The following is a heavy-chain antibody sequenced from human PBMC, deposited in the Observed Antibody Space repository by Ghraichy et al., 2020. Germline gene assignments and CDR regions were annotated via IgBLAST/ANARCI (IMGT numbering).Heavy chain of an antibody. D-gene: IGHD5-18*01. V-gene: IGHV4-39*01. Sequence: SETLSLTCTVSGGSISSSSYYWGWIRQPPGKGLEWIGSIYYSGSTFYSPSLKSRVTISLDSSKNQFSLRLSSVTAADTAVYYCARPRFGYSPFDNWGQGALVTVSS. CDR1: GGSISSSSYY. CDR2: IYYSGST. CDR3: ARPRFGYSPFDN. J-gene: IGHJ4*02.